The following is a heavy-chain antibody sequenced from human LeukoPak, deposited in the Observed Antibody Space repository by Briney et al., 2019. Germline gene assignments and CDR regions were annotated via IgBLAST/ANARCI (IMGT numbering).Heavy chain of an antibody. Sequence: ASVKVSCKASGYTFTAYGVSWVRQAPGMGLEWMGLISANNGNTNYAQKFQGRVTITTDTSTSTVFKGLRSLLSDDTAVYYGTRDFPRSSTCVYYAMDVWGQGTTVTVSS. CDR1: GYTFTAYG. D-gene: IGHD3-10*01. CDR3: TRDFPRSSTCVYYAMDV. V-gene: IGHV1-18*01. CDR2: ISANNGNT. J-gene: IGHJ6*02.